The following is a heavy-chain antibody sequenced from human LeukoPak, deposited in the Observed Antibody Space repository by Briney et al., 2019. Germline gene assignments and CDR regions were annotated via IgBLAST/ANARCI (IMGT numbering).Heavy chain of an antibody. J-gene: IGHJ5*02. CDR3: ARVRCSSTSCYGWFDP. CDR2: IYYSGST. Sequence: SETLSLTCTVSGGSISSYYWSWIRQPPGKGLEWIGYIYYSGSTNYNPSLKSRVTISVDTSKNQFSLKLSSVTAADTAVYYCARVRCSSTSCYGWFDPWGQGTLVTVSS. CDR1: GGSISSYY. D-gene: IGHD2-2*01. V-gene: IGHV4-59*12.